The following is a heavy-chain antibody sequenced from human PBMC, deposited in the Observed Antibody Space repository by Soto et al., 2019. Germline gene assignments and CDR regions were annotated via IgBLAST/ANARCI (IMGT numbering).Heavy chain of an antibody. Sequence: PSETLSLTCAVYGGSFSGYYWSWIRQPSGKGLERIREINHSGSTNYNPSIKSRVTISVDTSKNTLSLKQRTVTAVNTNGYEQTRRPNLSLVIAKERNNWFDPWGQGTQVTVSS. CDR3: TRRPNLSLVIAKERNNWFDP. V-gene: IGHV4-34*01. D-gene: IGHD2-21*01. CDR1: GGSFSGYY. J-gene: IGHJ5*02. CDR2: INHSGST.